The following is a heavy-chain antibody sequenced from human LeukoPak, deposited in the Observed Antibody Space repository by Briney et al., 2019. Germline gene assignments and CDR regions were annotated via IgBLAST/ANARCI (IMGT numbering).Heavy chain of an antibody. V-gene: IGHV4-34*01. Sequence: SETLSLTCAVYGGSFSGYYWSWIRQPPGKGLEWIGEINHSGSTNYNPSLKSRVTISVDTSKNQFSLKLSSVTAADTAVYYCAGTNSGWYFLTTIEDRRYFDYWGQGTLVTVSS. CDR3: AGTNSGWYFLTTIEDRRYFDY. D-gene: IGHD6-19*01. CDR2: INHSGST. J-gene: IGHJ4*02. CDR1: GGSFSGYY.